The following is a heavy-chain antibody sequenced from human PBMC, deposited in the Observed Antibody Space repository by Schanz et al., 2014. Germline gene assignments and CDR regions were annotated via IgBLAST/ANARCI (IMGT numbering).Heavy chain of an antibody. J-gene: IGHJ3*01. D-gene: IGHD3-3*01. V-gene: IGHV1-2*02. CDR1: GNTLSAYY. CDR3: ARTASHDVWRGYIPHYAFDL. Sequence: QVQLVQSGADVKKPGASVKVSCKASGNTLSAYYIHWIRQAPGQGLEWMGWIDPNSGGTNYAQKFQGQVHMTSDKSITTVYMEVNSLTSDDTAVFYCARTASHDVWRGYIPHYAFDLWGQGTVVIVSS. CDR2: IDPNSGGT.